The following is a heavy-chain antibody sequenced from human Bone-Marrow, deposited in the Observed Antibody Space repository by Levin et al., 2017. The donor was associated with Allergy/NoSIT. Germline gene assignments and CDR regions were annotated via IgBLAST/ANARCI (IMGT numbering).Heavy chain of an antibody. V-gene: IGHV1-18*01. J-gene: IGHJ6*03. CDR1: GYTFTSYG. D-gene: IGHD3-9*01. Sequence: GESLKISCKASGYTFTSYGISWVRQAPGQGLEWMGWISAYNGNTNYAQKLQGRVTMTTDTSTSTAYMELRSLRSDDTAVYYCARATRYFDWLYYYYMDVWGKGTTVTVSS. CDR3: ARATRYFDWLYYYYMDV. CDR2: ISAYNGNT.